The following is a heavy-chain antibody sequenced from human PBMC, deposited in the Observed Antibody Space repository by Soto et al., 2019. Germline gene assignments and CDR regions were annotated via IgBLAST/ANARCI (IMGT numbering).Heavy chain of an antibody. Sequence: QVQLVQSGDEVKKPGASVKVSCKASGYTFTNYFIHWVRQAPGQGLEWMGIINPSGGSTKYAQKLQCRVNVTRDTSTSTVYMELSSRRPEDTAVYYCARDSPTSIAADGPSYYFDYWGQGPLVTVAS. J-gene: IGHJ4*02. CDR1: GYTFTNYF. CDR2: INPSGGST. V-gene: IGHV1-46*01. D-gene: IGHD6-13*01. CDR3: ARDSPTSIAADGPSYYFDY.